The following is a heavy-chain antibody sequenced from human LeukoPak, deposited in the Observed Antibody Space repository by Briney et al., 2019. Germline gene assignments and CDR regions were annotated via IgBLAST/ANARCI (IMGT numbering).Heavy chain of an antibody. CDR1: GFTFSSYG. CDR2: ISSTSSYI. J-gene: IGHJ6*03. V-gene: IGHV3-21*01. Sequence: GSLRLSCAASGFTFSSYGMHWVRQAPGKGLEWVSSISSTSSYIYYADSVKSRFTISRDNAKNSLYLQMNSLRAEDTAVYYCARSSGWYHRGPDYYYYYMDVWGKGTTVTVS. D-gene: IGHD6-19*01. CDR3: ARSSGWYHRGPDYYYYYMDV.